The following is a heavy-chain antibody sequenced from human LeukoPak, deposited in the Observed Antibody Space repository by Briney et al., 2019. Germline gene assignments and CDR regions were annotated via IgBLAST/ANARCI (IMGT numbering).Heavy chain of an antibody. J-gene: IGHJ4*02. V-gene: IGHV3-74*03. CDR3: VRDRVGPDY. Sequence: GGSLTLSCAASGFTFSSAWMHWVRHAPGTGLVWVSRITDDATTTYADSVRGRFTISRDNAKNILYLQMNSLRAEDTAVYYCVRDRVGPDYWGQGTLVTVSS. CDR2: ITDDATT. CDR1: GFTFSSAW. D-gene: IGHD1-26*01.